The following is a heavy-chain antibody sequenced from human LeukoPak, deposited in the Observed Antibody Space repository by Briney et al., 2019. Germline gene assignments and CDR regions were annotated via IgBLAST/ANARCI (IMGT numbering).Heavy chain of an antibody. CDR3: ARVTSYSSSWYRFDY. CDR1: GGSISSYF. CDR2: VYYSGST. J-gene: IGHJ4*02. D-gene: IGHD6-13*01. V-gene: IGHV4-59*12. Sequence: SETLSLTCTGSGGSISSYFWSWIRQPPGKGLEWIGYVYYSGSTYYNPSLKSRVTISVDTSKNQFSLKLSSVTAADTAVYYCARVTSYSSSWYRFDYWGQGTLVTVSS.